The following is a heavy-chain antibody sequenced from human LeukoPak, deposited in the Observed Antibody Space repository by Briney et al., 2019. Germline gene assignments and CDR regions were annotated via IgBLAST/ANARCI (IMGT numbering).Heavy chain of an antibody. J-gene: IGHJ3*02. V-gene: IGHV3-23*01. CDR1: GFAFSSYG. CDR2: TSGSGGST. CDR3: ARGGSYLSAFDI. Sequence: PGGSLRLSCAASGFAFSSYGMSWVRQAPGKGLEWISATSGSGGSTYYADSVKGRFTISRDNSKNTLYLQMNSLRAEDTAVYYCARGGSYLSAFDIWGQGTMVTVSS. D-gene: IGHD1-26*01.